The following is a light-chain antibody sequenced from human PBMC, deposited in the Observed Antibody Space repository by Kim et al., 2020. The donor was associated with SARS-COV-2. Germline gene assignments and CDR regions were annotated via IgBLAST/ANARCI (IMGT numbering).Light chain of an antibody. CDR2: GAS. CDR1: QSVSSN. J-gene: IGKJ2*01. V-gene: IGKV3-15*01. CDR3: QQYNNWPRT. Sequence: EIVMTQSPATLSVSPGERATLSCRASQSVSSNLAWYQQKPGQAPGLLIYGASTRGTGIPARFSGSGSGTEFTLTISSLQSEDFAVYYCQQYNNWPRTFGQGTKLEI.